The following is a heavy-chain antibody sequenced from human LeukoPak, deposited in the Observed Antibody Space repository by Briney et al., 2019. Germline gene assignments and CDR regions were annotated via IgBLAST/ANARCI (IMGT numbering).Heavy chain of an antibody. CDR3: AKDGGDHRNSWFDP. CDR1: GLNFTSNG. CDR2: ISYDGNNQ. D-gene: IGHD2-21*02. V-gene: IGHV3-30*18. Sequence: GGSLRLSCVVSGLNFTSNGMHWVRQAPGKGLEWAAVISYDGNNQYYADSAKGRFTISRDNSKNTLYLQMSSLRVEDTALYYCAKDGGDHRNSWFDPWGQGTLVTVSS. J-gene: IGHJ5*02.